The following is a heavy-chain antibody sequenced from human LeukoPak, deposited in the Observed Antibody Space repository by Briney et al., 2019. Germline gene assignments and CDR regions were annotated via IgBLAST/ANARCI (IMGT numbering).Heavy chain of an antibody. D-gene: IGHD6-6*01. CDR1: GFTFSDYG. CDR3: ARAHSSSSTFDL. V-gene: IGHV3-33*01. CDR2: IWYDGSKK. J-gene: IGHJ4*02. Sequence: GGSLRLSCAASGFTFSDYGIPWVRQAPGQGLEWVALIWYDGSKKYYADSVKGRFTISRDNTKNTLYLQLNSLRADDTAVYYCARAHSSSSTFDLWGQGTLVTASS.